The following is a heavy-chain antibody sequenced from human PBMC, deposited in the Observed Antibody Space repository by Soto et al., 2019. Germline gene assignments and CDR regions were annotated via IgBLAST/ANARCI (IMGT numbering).Heavy chain of an antibody. CDR3: ARPVGVDRYCSRTSRYGWVAIDY. J-gene: IGHJ4*02. Sequence: ESLQISCKGSGYSFTSYWIGWVRQMPGKGLEWMGIIYPGDSDTRYSPSFQGQVTISADKSISTAYLQWSSLKASDTAMYYCARPVGVDRYCSRTSRYGWVAIDYRGQGTLVTLSS. CDR1: GYSFTSYW. D-gene: IGHD2-2*01. V-gene: IGHV5-51*01. CDR2: IYPGDSDT.